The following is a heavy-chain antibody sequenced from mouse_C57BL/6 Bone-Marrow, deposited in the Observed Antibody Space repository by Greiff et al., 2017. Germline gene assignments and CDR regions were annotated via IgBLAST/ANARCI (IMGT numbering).Heavy chain of an antibody. CDR1: GYTFTSYW. Sequence: QVQLQQPVAELVKPGASVKMSCKASGYTFTSYWMDWVKQRPGQGLEWIGNIYPSDSETHYNQKFKDKATLTVDKSSSTAYMQLSSLTSEDSAVYYCATYYYGSRGGFAYWGQGNLGTVSA. D-gene: IGHD1-1*01. CDR2: IYPSDSET. J-gene: IGHJ3*01. CDR3: ATYYYGSRGGFAY. V-gene: IGHV1-61*01.